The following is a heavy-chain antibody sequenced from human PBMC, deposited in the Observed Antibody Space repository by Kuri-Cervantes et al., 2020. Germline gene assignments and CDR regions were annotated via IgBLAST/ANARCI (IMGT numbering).Heavy chain of an antibody. V-gene: IGHV1-2*02. CDR3: ARAAAYDFWSGTSPWFDP. CDR2: INPNSGGT. CDR1: GYTFTSYD. Sequence: ASVKVSCKASGYTFTSYDINWVRQATGQGLEWMGWINPNSGGTNYVQKFQGRVTMTRDTSISTAYMELSRLRSDDTAVYYCARAAAYDFWSGTSPWFDPWGQGTLVTVSS. D-gene: IGHD3-3*01. J-gene: IGHJ5*02.